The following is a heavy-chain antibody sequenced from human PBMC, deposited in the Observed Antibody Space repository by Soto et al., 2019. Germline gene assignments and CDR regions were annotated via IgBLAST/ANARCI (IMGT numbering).Heavy chain of an antibody. CDR1: GFTFSSYA. D-gene: IGHD3-22*01. J-gene: IGHJ3*02. CDR2: ISGSGGST. Sequence: GESLKISCAASGFTFSSYAMSWVRQAPGKGLEWVSAISGSGGSTYYADSVKGRFTISRDNSKNTLYLQMNSLRAEDTAVYYCAKDGSSGYYWCAFDIWGQGTMVTVSS. CDR3: AKDGSSGYYWCAFDI. V-gene: IGHV3-23*01.